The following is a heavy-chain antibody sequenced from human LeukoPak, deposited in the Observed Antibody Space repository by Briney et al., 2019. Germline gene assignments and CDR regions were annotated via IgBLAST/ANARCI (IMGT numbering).Heavy chain of an antibody. V-gene: IGHV5-51*01. J-gene: IGHJ4*02. CDR2: IYPGDSDT. CDR1: GYSFTSYW. D-gene: IGHD3-22*01. Sequence: GESLKISCKGSGYSFTSYWIGWVRQMPGKGLEWMGIIYPGDSDTRYSPSFQGQVTISADKSISTVYLQWSSLKASDTAMYYCARYKRTYYDSSGYYLDYWGQGTLVTVSS. CDR3: ARYKRTYYDSSGYYLDY.